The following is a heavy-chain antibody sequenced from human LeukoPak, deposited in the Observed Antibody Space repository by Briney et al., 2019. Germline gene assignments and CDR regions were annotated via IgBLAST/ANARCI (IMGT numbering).Heavy chain of an antibody. CDR1: GFTFSSYA. CDR2: ISGSGGST. Sequence: GGSLRLSCAASGFTFSSYAMSWVRQAPGKGLEWVSAISGSGGSTYYADSVKGRFTISRDSSKNTLYLQMNSLRAEDTAVYYCAKDLVVVPAASPFDYWGQGTLVTVSS. J-gene: IGHJ4*02. D-gene: IGHD2-2*01. V-gene: IGHV3-23*01. CDR3: AKDLVVVPAASPFDY.